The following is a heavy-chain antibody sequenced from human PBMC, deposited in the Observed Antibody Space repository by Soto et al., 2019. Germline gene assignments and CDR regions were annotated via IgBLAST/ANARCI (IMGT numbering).Heavy chain of an antibody. CDR3: AKDIMDTAMVD. Sequence: EVQLVESGGGLVQPGRSLRLSCAASGFTFDDYAMHWVRQAPGKGLEWVSGISWNSGSIGYADSVKGRFTISRDNAKNSMYLQMNSLRAEDTALYYCAKDIMDTAMVDWGQGTLVTVSS. CDR2: ISWNSGSI. V-gene: IGHV3-9*01. D-gene: IGHD5-18*01. J-gene: IGHJ4*02. CDR1: GFTFDDYA.